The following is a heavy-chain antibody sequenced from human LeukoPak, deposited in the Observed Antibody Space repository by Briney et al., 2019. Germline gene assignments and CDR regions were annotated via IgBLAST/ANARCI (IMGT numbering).Heavy chain of an antibody. V-gene: IGHV1-2*02. CDR1: GYTFTGYY. J-gene: IGHJ4*02. D-gene: IGHD2-15*01. CDR2: INPNSGGT. CDR3: AREADRVVVAAIDY. Sequence: ASVKVSCKASGYTFTGYYMHWVRQAPGQGLEWMGWINPNSGGTNYAQKFQGRVTMTRDTSISTAYMELSRLRSDDTAVYYCAREADRVVVAAIDYWGQGTLVTVSS.